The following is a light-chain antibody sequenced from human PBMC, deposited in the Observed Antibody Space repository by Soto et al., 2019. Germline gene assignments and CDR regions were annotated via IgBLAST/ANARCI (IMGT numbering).Light chain of an antibody. V-gene: IGKV3-20*01. CDR1: QSVSSSY. Sequence: EIVLTQSPGTLPLSTGERATLSCRASQSVSSSYLAWYQQKPGQAPRLLIYGASSMATGIPDRFSGSGSGTYFTLTISRLYPEYFAVYYCQQFCGPPPITFSHGTKVDIK. CDR2: GAS. J-gene: IGKJ3*01. CDR3: QQFCGPPPIT.